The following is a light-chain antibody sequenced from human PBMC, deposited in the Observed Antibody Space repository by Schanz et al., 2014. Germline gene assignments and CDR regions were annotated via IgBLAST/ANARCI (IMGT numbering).Light chain of an antibody. Sequence: QSVLTQPPSVSGTPGQLVTIPCSGSSSNIGSNVYWYQQLPGTAPKLVIYSNNQRPSGVPDRFSGSRSGTSASLAISGLRSEDEADFYFAVWDESLSGWVFGGGTKLTVL. CDR3: AVWDESLSGWV. J-gene: IGLJ3*02. V-gene: IGLV1-47*01. CDR1: SSNIGSN. CDR2: SNN.